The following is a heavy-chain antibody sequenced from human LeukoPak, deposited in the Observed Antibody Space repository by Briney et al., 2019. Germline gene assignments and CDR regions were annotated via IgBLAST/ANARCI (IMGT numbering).Heavy chain of an antibody. CDR2: ISYDGSNK. J-gene: IGHJ6*02. CDR1: GFTFSTYD. V-gene: IGHV3-30-3*01. Sequence: GGSLRLSCAGSGFTFSTYDMHWVRQAPGKGLEWVAFISYDGSNKYYADSVRGRFTLSRDNSKNTVSLQMNCLRDEDTALYHCAPAARSYLGLDVWGQGTTVTVS. CDR3: APAARSYLGLDV. D-gene: IGHD6-6*01.